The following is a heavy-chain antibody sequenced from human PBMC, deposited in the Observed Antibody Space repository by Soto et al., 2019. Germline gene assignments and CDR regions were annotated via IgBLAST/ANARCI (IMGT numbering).Heavy chain of an antibody. J-gene: IGHJ3*02. D-gene: IGHD3-22*01. CDR2: IYHSGST. V-gene: IGHV4-59*12. Sequence: SETLSLTCTVSGGSISGFSWSWTRQPPGKGLEWIGEIYHSGSTNYNPSLKSRVTISVDKSKNQFSLKLSSVTAADTAVYYCARDRYDSSGYVIIDAFDIWGQGTMVTVSS. CDR3: ARDRYDSSGYVIIDAFDI. CDR1: GGSISGFS.